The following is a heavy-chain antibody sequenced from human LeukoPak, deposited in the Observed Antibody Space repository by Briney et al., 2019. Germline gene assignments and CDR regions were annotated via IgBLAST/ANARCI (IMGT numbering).Heavy chain of an antibody. J-gene: IGHJ1*01. CDR1: GFTFSNYW. D-gene: IGHD2-2*01. CDR3: ATYSSSNGREFQY. Sequence: PGGSLRLSCEGSGFTFSNYWMSWVRQAPGKGLEWVANIQQHGSEAYYGDSVKGRFTISRDNAKNSLYLQMNSLRAEDTAVYYCATYSSSNGREFQYWGQGTLVIVSS. V-gene: IGHV3-7*01. CDR2: IQQHGSEA.